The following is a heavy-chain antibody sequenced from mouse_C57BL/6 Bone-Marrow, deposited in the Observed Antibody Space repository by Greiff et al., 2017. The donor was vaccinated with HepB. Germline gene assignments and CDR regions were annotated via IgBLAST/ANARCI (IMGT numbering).Heavy chain of an antibody. V-gene: IGHV1-42*01. CDR1: GYSFTGYY. J-gene: IGHJ1*03. Sequence: EVQLQQSGPELVKPGASVKISCKASGYSFTGYYMNWVKQSPEKSLEWIGEINPSTGGTTYNQKFKAKATLTVDKSSITAYMQLKSLTSEDSAVYYCARRVYYGSSYGYFDVWGTGTTVTVSS. CDR2: INPSTGGT. D-gene: IGHD1-1*01. CDR3: ARRVYYGSSYGYFDV.